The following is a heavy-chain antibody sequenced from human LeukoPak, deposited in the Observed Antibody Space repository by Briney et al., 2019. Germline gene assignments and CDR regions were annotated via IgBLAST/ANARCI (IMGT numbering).Heavy chain of an antibody. Sequence: SVKVSCKASGGTFSSYAISWVRQAPGQGLEWMGGIIPIFGTANHAQKFQGRVTITADKSTSTAYMELSSLRSEDTAVYYCARGPITMVRGVIRFDYWGQGTLVTGSS. CDR3: ARGPITMVRGVIRFDY. CDR1: GGTFSSYA. J-gene: IGHJ4*02. CDR2: IIPIFGTA. V-gene: IGHV1-69*06. D-gene: IGHD3-10*01.